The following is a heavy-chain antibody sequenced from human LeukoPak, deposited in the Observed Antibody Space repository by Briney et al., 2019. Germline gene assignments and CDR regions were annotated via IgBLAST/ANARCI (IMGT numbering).Heavy chain of an antibody. V-gene: IGHV4-39*01. CDR3: ARQAASYRYYYDSSGYPYYFDY. J-gene: IGHJ4*02. CDR2: IYYSGST. D-gene: IGHD3-22*01. CDR1: GGSISSSSYY. Sequence: SETLSLTCTVSGGSISSSSYYWGWIRQPPGKGLEWIGSIYYSGSTYYNPSPKSRVTISVDTSKNQFSLKLSSVTAADTAVYYCARQAASYRYYYDSSGYPYYFDYWGQGTLVTVSS.